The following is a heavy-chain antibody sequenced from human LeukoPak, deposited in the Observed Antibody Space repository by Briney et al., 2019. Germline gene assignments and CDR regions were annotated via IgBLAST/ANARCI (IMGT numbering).Heavy chain of an antibody. CDR3: ARDSGSYLGAFDI. J-gene: IGHJ3*02. CDR2: IIPIFGTA. V-gene: IGHV1-69*13. D-gene: IGHD1-26*01. CDR1: GGTFSSYA. Sequence: SVKVSCKASGGTFSSYAISWVRQAPGQGLEWMGGIIPIFGTANYAQKFQGRVTITADESTSTAYMELSSLRSEDTAVYYCARDSGSYLGAFDIWGQGTMVTVSS.